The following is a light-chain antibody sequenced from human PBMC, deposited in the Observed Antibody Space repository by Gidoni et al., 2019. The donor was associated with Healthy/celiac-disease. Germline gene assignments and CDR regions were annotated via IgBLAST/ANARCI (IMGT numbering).Light chain of an antibody. CDR2: SNN. J-gene: IGLJ1*01. V-gene: IGLV1-44*01. CDR3: AAWDDSLSV. Sequence: QSVLPQPPSASGTPGQRVTISCSGSSSNIASTTLTWYQQLPGTAPKLLIYSNNQRPSGVPDRFSGSKSGTSASLAISGLQSEDEADYYCAAWDDSLSVFGTGTKVTVL. CDR1: SSNIASTT.